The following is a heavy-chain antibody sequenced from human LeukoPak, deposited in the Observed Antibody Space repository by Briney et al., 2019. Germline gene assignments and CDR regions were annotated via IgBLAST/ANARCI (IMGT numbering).Heavy chain of an antibody. D-gene: IGHD6-19*01. CDR1: GFTFSSYA. J-gene: IGHJ4*02. CDR2: ISGSGGST. Sequence: PGGSLRLSCAASGFTFSSYAMSWVRQAPGKGLEWVSAISGSGGSTYYADSVKGRFTIPRDNSKNTLYLQMNSLRAEDTAVYYCAKDPVPGIAVAGYFDYWGQGTLVTVSS. V-gene: IGHV3-23*01. CDR3: AKDPVPGIAVAGYFDY.